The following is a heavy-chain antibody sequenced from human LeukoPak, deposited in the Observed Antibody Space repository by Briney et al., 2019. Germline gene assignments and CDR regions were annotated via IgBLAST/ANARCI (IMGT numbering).Heavy chain of an antibody. V-gene: IGHV1-69*04. CDR3: ASHYGSGSRYYFDY. Sequence: SVKVSCKASGGTFSSYAISWVQQAPGQGLEWMGRIIPILGIANYAQKFQGRVTITADKSTSTAYMELSSLRSEDTAVYYCASHYGSGSRYYFDYWGQGTLVTVSS. D-gene: IGHD3-10*01. J-gene: IGHJ4*02. CDR2: IIPILGIA. CDR1: GGTFSSYA.